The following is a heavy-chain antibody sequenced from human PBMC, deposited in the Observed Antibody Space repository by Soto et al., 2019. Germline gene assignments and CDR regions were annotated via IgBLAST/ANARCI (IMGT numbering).Heavy chain of an antibody. Sequence: GGSLRLSCAASGFTFSSYSMNWVRQAPGKGLEWVSYISSSSSTIYYADSVKGRFTISRDNAKNSLYLQMNSLRAEDTAVYYCARAGVPDYFWSGYFINFDYWGQGTLVTVSS. CDR3: ARAGVPDYFWSGYFINFDY. CDR1: GFTFSSYS. D-gene: IGHD3-3*01. J-gene: IGHJ4*02. V-gene: IGHV3-48*01. CDR2: ISSSSSTI.